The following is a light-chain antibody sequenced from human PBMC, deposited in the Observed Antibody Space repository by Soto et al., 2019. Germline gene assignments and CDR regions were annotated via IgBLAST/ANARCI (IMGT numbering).Light chain of an antibody. V-gene: IGKV3-20*01. Sequence: EIVLTQSPGTLSFSPGERATLSCRASQSVSDSYLAWYQQKPGQAPRLLISGASSSATGIPDRFSGSGSGTDFTLTISRLEPEDFAVYYCQQYGSSPYTFRQGTKLEIK. J-gene: IGKJ2*01. CDR3: QQYGSSPYT. CDR2: GAS. CDR1: QSVSDSY.